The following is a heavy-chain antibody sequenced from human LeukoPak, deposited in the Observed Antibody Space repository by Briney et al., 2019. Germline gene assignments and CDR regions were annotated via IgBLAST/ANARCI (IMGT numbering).Heavy chain of an antibody. J-gene: IGHJ6*03. Sequence: SVKVPCKASGGTFSSYTISWVRQAPGQGLEWMGRIIPILGIANYAQKLQGRVTITADKSTSTAYMELSSLRSEDMAVYYCVRDPRRGQLGYYYYMDVWGKGTTVTVSS. CDR1: GGTFSSYT. CDR2: IIPILGIA. V-gene: IGHV1-69*04. CDR3: VRDPRRGQLGYYYYMDV. D-gene: IGHD6-6*01.